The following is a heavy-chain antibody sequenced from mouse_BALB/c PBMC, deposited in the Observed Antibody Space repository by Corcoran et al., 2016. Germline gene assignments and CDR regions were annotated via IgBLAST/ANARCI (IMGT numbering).Heavy chain of an antibody. CDR1: GYTFTNYG. J-gene: IGHJ4*01. V-gene: IGHV9-3-1*01. CDR3: AREPYAMDY. Sequence: QIQLVQSGPELKKPGETVKISCKASGYTFTNYGMNWVKQAPGKGLKWMGWINTYTGEPTYADDVKGRFAFALETSASTAYLQINNRKYEDTYTYFCAREPYAMDYWGLGTAVIVS. CDR2: INTYTGEP.